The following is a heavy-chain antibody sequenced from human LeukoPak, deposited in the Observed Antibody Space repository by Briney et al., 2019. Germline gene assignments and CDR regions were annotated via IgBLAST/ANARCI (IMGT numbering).Heavy chain of an antibody. CDR2: IYYSGST. J-gene: IGHJ4*02. CDR1: GVSISSYY. V-gene: IGHV4-59*12. CDR3: ARGALYSGWSYYFDY. D-gene: IGHD6-19*01. Sequence: SETLSLTCTVSGVSISSYYWSWIRQPPGKGLEWIGYIYYSGSTNYNPSLKSRVTISEDTSKNQFSLRLRSVTAADTAMYYCARGALYSGWSYYFDYWGQGSQVTVSS.